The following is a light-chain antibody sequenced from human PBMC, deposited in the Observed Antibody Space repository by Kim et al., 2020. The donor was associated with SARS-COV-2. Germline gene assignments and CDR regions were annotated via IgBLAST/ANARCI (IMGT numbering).Light chain of an antibody. CDR3: QQYGSSLALT. Sequence: PGDRATLSCRASQSVSSSYLAWYQQKPGQAPRLLIYGASSRATGIPDRFSGSGSGTDFTLTISRLEPEDFAVYYCQQYGSSLALTFGGGTKVDIK. CDR2: GAS. CDR1: QSVSSSY. J-gene: IGKJ4*01. V-gene: IGKV3-20*01.